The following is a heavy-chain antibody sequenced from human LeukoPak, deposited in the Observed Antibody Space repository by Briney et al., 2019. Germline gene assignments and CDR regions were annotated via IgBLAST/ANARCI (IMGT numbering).Heavy chain of an antibody. CDR3: ARLVSIEWLDYFDY. CDR2: IYYSGST. CDR1: GASISSYY. Sequence: SETLSLTCTVSGASISSYYWSWIRQPPGKGLEWIGYIYYSGSTNYNPSLKSRVTISVDTSKNQFSLKLGSVTAADTAVYYCARLVSIEWLDYFDYWGQGTLVTVAS. D-gene: IGHD3-3*01. J-gene: IGHJ4*02. V-gene: IGHV4-59*01.